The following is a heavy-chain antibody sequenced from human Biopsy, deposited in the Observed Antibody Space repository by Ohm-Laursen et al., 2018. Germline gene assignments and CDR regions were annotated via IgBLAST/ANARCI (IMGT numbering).Heavy chain of an antibody. Sequence: SDTLSLTCTVSGDSVTKYYWSWIRQPPGKGLEWIGHVYYSVMTNYNPSLQSRASISVDTSRNQVSLRLSSLTAADTAVYYCARGSNDFGGLYFPRWGQGTLLTVSS. J-gene: IGHJ4*02. V-gene: IGHV4-59*02. D-gene: IGHD4-23*01. CDR1: GDSVTKYY. CDR2: VYYSVMT. CDR3: ARGSNDFGGLYFPR.